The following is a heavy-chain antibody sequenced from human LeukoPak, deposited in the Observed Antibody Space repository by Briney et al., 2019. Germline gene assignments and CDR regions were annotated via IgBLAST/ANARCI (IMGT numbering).Heavy chain of an antibody. CDR2: IYYSGST. CDR3: ARESITMVRGTYYYYYYYMDV. J-gene: IGHJ6*03. D-gene: IGHD3-10*01. Sequence: PSQTLSLTCTVSGGSISSGDYYWSWIRQPPGKGLEWIGYIYYSGSTCYNPSLKSRVTISVDTSKNQFSLKLSSVTAADTAVYYCARESITMVRGTYYYYYYYMDVWGKGTTVTVSS. CDR1: GGSISSGDYY. V-gene: IGHV4-30-4*08.